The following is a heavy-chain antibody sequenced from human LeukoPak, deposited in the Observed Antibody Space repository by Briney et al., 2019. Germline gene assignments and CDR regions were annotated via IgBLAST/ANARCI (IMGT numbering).Heavy chain of an antibody. CDR3: ARLIVGATYSPGCLDY. Sequence: PGGSLRLSCAASGFTFSSYSMNWVRQAPGKGLEWVSSISSSSSYIYYADSVKGRFTISRDNAKNSLYLQMNSLRAEDTAVYYCARLIVGATYSPGCLDYWGQGTLVTVSS. CDR1: GFTFSSYS. CDR2: ISSSSSYI. V-gene: IGHV3-21*01. D-gene: IGHD1-26*01. J-gene: IGHJ4*02.